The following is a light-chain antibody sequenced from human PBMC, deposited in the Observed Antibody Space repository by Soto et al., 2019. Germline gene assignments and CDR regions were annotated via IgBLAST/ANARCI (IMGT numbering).Light chain of an antibody. CDR1: SSDIGPYNY. CDR3: SSYSSSATPYV. V-gene: IGLV2-14*01. Sequence: QSDLTQPASVSGSPGQSITISCIGTSSDIGPYNYVSWYQQHPDKAPKLILYEVTNRPSGASDRFSGSKSGNAAFLTISGIQAEHEADYYCSSYSSSATPYVFGTGTKVTVL. J-gene: IGLJ1*01. CDR2: EVT.